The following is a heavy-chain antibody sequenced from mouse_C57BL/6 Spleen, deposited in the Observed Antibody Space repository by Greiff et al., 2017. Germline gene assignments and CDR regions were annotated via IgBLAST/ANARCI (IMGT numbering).Heavy chain of an antibody. CDR3: ARAYSYYFDY. CDR2: ISSGSSTI. CDR1: GFTFSDYG. Sequence: EVMLVESGGGLVKPGGSLKLSCAASGFTFSDYGMHWVRQAPEKGLEWVAYISSGSSTIYYADTVKGRFTISRDNAKNTLFLQMTSLRSDDTAMYYCARAYSYYFDYWGQGTTLTVSS. J-gene: IGHJ2*01. D-gene: IGHD2-10*01. V-gene: IGHV5-17*01.